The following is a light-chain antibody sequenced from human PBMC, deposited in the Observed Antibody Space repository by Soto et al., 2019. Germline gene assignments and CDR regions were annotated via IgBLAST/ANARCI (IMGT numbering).Light chain of an antibody. CDR3: QQSYSTPYT. Sequence: DIHMTQSPSSVSASVGDRVTITCRASQDIHRWLAWYRQRPGKAPQLLIYAASTLQSGVPPRFSGSGSGTDFTLTISSLQPEDFATYYCQQSYSTPYTFGQGTKLEIK. J-gene: IGKJ2*01. CDR1: QDIHRW. V-gene: IGKV1-12*01. CDR2: AAS.